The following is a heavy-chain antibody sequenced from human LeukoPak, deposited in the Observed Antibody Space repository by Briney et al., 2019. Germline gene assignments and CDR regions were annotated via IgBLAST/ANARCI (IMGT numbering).Heavy chain of an antibody. CDR3: ARAVTTYYFDY. Sequence: ASVKVSCKASGYTFTGNCMHWVRQAPGQGLEWMGWINPNSGGTNYAQKFQGRVTMTRDTSISTAYMELSSLISNDTAVYYCARAVTTYYFDYWGQGTLVTVSS. D-gene: IGHD2/OR15-2a*01. CDR2: INPNSGGT. V-gene: IGHV1-2*02. J-gene: IGHJ4*02. CDR1: GYTFTGNC.